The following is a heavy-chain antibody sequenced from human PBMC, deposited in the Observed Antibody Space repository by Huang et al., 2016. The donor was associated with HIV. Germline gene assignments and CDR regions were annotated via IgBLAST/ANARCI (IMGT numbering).Heavy chain of an antibody. CDR2: ISNDGTTT. Sequence: QGQLVESGGGVVRPGRSLRLSCAASGFSFSNYAMHWVRQGPGKRLEGVTFISNDGTTTYYANSVKGRFTISRDNFKNTLDLQMNRLRGDDTAVYYCTREYTVAGAFDIWGQGTMVTVSS. CDR1: GFSFSNYA. D-gene: IGHD5-12*01. J-gene: IGHJ3*02. CDR3: TREYTVAGAFDI. V-gene: IGHV3-30-3*01.